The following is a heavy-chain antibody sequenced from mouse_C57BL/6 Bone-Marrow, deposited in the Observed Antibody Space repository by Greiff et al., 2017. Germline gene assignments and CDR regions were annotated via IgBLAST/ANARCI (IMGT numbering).Heavy chain of an antibody. CDR1: GYTFTDYE. Sequence: QVQLQQSGAELVRPGASVTLSCKASGYTFTDYEMHWVKQTPVHGLEWIGAIDPETGGTAYNQKFKGKATLTVDKSSSTAYMQLRSLTSEDSAVFYCTTDYYCSRVYCNAMDYWGQGTSVTVSS. D-gene: IGHD1-1*01. J-gene: IGHJ4*01. CDR2: IDPETGGT. CDR3: TTDYYCSRVYCNAMDY. V-gene: IGHV1-15*01.